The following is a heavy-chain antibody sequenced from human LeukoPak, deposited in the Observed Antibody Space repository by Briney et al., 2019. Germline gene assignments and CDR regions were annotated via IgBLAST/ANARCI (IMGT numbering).Heavy chain of an antibody. CDR1: GYTFTSYW. V-gene: IGHV5-51*01. J-gene: IGHJ4*02. CDR3: AMTLVGSNLRFDY. Sequence: GESLKISCKGSGYTFTSYWIGWVRQMPGKGLEWMGFFYPGDSDTRYSPSFQGQVTISADKSISTAYLQWSSLKASDTAMYYWAMTLVGSNLRFDYWGQGTLVTVSS. D-gene: IGHD1-26*01. CDR2: FYPGDSDT.